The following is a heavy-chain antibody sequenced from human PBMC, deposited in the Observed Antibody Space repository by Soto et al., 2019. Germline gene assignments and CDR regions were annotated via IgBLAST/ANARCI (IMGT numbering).Heavy chain of an antibody. CDR3: AKDLRRAFYGMDV. CDR1: GFTFSSYA. J-gene: IGHJ6*02. D-gene: IGHD3-9*01. V-gene: IGHV3-30-3*01. CDR2: ISYDGSNK. Sequence: PGGSLRLSCAASGFTFSSYAMHWVRQAPGKGLEWVAVISYDGSNKYYADSVKGRFTISRDNSKNTLYLQMNSLRAEDTAVYYCAKDLRRAFYGMDVWGQGTTVTVSS.